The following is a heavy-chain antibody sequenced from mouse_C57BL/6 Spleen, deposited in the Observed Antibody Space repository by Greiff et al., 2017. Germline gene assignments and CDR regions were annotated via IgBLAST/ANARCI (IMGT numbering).Heavy chain of an antibody. Sequence: EVKLVESGEGLVKPGGSLKLSCAASGFTFSSYAMSWVRQTPEKRLAWVAYISSGGDYIYYADTVKGRFTISRDNARNTLYLQMSSLKSEDTAMYYCTRLGDYERAMDYWGQGTSVTVSS. J-gene: IGHJ4*01. CDR2: ISSGGDYI. D-gene: IGHD2-4*01. CDR1: GFTFSSYA. V-gene: IGHV5-9-1*02. CDR3: TRLGDYERAMDY.